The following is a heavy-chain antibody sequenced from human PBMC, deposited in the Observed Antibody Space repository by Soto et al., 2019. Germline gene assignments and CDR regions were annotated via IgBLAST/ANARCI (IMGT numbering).Heavy chain of an antibody. V-gene: IGHV3-33*01. Sequence: PGGSLRLSCAASGFTFSSYGMHWVRQAPGKGLEWVAVIWYDGSNKYYADSVKGRFTISRDNSKNTLYLQMNSLRAEDTSVYYCARGGYSYGRRDAFDIWGQGTMVTVSS. D-gene: IGHD5-18*01. J-gene: IGHJ3*02. CDR3: ARGGYSYGRRDAFDI. CDR1: GFTFSSYG. CDR2: IWYDGSNK.